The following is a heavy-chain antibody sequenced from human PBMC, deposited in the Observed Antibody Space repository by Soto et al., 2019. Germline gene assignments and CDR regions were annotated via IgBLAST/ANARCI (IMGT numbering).Heavy chain of an antibody. CDR3: ARPLWRDDYNWGYFDL. CDR2: ISYDGSNK. V-gene: IGHV3-30-3*01. Sequence: QVQLVESGGGEVQPGRSLRLSCAASGFTFSSYAMHWVRQAPGKALEWVAVISYDGSNKYYADSVKGRFTISRDNSKNTLYLQMNSLRAEDTAVYYCARPLWRDDYNWGYFDLWGRGTLVTVSS. CDR1: GFTFSSYA. D-gene: IGHD4-4*01. J-gene: IGHJ2*01.